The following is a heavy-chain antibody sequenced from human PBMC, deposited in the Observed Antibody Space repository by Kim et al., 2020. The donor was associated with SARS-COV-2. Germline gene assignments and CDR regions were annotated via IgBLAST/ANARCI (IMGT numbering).Heavy chain of an antibody. V-gene: IGHV4-39*07. CDR2: IYYSGST. D-gene: IGHD6-13*01. CDR3: ARGYSSRGLVFDY. J-gene: IGHJ4*02. Sequence: SETLSLTCTVSGGSISSSSYYWGWIRQPPGKGLEWIGSIYYSGSTYYNPSLKSRVTISVDTSKNQFSLKLSSVTAADTAVYYCARGYSSRGLVFDYWGQGTLVTVSS. CDR1: GGSISSSSYY.